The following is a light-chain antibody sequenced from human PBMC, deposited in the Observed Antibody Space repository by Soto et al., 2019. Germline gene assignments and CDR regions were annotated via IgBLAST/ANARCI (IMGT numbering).Light chain of an antibody. CDR2: GNT. Sequence: QSVLTQPPSVSGAPGQGVTISCTGRSSNIGAGYDVHWYQQLPGTVPKLLIYGNTNRPSGVPDRFSGSKSGTSASLAITGLQAEDEADYYCQSYDSSLSGYVFGTGTKVTVL. V-gene: IGLV1-40*01. CDR1: SSNIGAGYD. J-gene: IGLJ1*01. CDR3: QSYDSSLSGYV.